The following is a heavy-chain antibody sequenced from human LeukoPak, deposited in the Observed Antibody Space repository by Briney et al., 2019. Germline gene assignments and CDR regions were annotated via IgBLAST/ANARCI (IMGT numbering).Heavy chain of an antibody. Sequence: ASVKVSCKVSGYTLTELSMHWVRQAPGKGLEWMGGFDPEDGETIYAQKFQGRVTITRDTSASTAYMELRSLRSEDTAVYYCARGTMKTNWFDPWGQGTLVTVSS. CDR3: ARGTMKTNWFDP. CDR1: GYTLTELS. J-gene: IGHJ5*02. D-gene: IGHD3-22*01. V-gene: IGHV1-24*01. CDR2: FDPEDGET.